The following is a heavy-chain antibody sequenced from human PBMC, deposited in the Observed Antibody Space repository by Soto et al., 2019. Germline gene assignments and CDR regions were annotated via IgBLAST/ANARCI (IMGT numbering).Heavy chain of an antibody. CDR2: IDPSDSYT. Sequence: GESLKISCKGSGYSLTSYWISWVRQMPGKGLEWMGRIDPSDSYTNYSPSFQGHVTISADKSISTAYLQWSSLKASDTAMYYCASSIVVDTAMAPSYYYYGMDVWGQGTTVTVSS. J-gene: IGHJ6*02. V-gene: IGHV5-10-1*01. D-gene: IGHD5-18*01. CDR1: GYSLTSYW. CDR3: ASSIVVDTAMAPSYYYYGMDV.